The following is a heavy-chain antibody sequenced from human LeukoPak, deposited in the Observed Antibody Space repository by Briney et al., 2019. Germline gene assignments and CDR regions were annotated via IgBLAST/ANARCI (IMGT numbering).Heavy chain of an antibody. CDR1: GNSFISYW. D-gene: IGHD3-22*01. J-gene: IGHJ3*02. Sequence: GEFLKISCKGSGNSFISYWIGWVRQMPGKGLEWMGIIYPGDSDTRYSPSFQGQVTISADKSISTAYLQWSSLKASDTAMYYCARRLSSSTYYYDSSGYQFDIWGQGTMVTVSS. CDR2: IYPGDSDT. V-gene: IGHV5-51*01. CDR3: ARRLSSSTYYYDSSGYQFDI.